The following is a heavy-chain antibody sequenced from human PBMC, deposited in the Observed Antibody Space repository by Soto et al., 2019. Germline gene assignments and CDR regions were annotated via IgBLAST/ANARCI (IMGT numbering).Heavy chain of an antibody. CDR3: AKFKFSRSSPSDY. CDR1: GYTFSNYE. CDR2: MNPNDGNT. J-gene: IGHJ4*02. D-gene: IGHD1-26*01. Sequence: GASVKVSCKASGYTFSNYEINWVRQASGQGLEWMGRMNPNDGNTGYAQNFQGRVSMTRNTSINTAYMELSSLRSDDTAVYYCAKFKFSRSSPSDYWGQGILVTVS. V-gene: IGHV1-8*01.